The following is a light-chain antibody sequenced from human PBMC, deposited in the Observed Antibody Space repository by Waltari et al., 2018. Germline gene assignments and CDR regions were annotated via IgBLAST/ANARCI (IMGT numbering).Light chain of an antibody. CDR1: NIAGES. V-gene: IGLV3-21*04. Sequence: SYVLTQPPSVSVAPGKTARIPWAGDNIAGESVHWYQQKPGQAPVVVINYDTGRPSGIPERISGSKSGNTATLTIGRVEAGDEADYYCQVWDTISDHVLFGGGTKLTVL. J-gene: IGLJ2*01. CDR2: YDT. CDR3: QVWDTISDHVL.